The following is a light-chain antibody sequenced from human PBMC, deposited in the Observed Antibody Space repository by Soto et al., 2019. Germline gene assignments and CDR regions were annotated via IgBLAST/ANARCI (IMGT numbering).Light chain of an antibody. V-gene: IGKV3-20*01. CDR1: QSVSSTY. Sequence: EIVLTQSPGTLSLSPGERATLSCRASQSVSSTYLAWYQQRPGQAPRLLIYGASYRATGIPDRISGSGSGTDFTLTISRLEAEDFAVYYCQQYGSSPSITFGQGTHWRLN. CDR3: QQYGSSPSIT. J-gene: IGKJ5*01. CDR2: GAS.